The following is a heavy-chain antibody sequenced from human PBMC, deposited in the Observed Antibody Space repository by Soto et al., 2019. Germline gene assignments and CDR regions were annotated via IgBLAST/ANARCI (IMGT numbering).Heavy chain of an antibody. V-gene: IGHV4-31*03. D-gene: IGHD5-18*01. Sequence: KTSETLSLTCTVSGGSINSGDYYWSWIRQHPGKGLEWIGYIYYSGSTYYNPSLKSRVTISVDTSKNQFSLKLSSVIAADAAVYYCASSGAYSYGFDYWGQGTLVTVSS. CDR1: GGSINSGDYY. J-gene: IGHJ4*02. CDR3: ASSGAYSYGFDY. CDR2: IYYSGST.